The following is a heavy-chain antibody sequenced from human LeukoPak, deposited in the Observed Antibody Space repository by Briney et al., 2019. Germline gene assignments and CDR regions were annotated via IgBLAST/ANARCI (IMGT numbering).Heavy chain of an antibody. V-gene: IGHV3-23*01. CDR3: AKGSAQYYFEY. CDR1: GFTFSNYA. J-gene: IGHJ4*02. Sequence: GGSLRLSCAASGFTFSNYAMYWVCQAPGKGLEWVSAISTSGGDTFYPDSMRGRFTISRDNSKNTLYLQMNSLRAEDTAVYFCAKGSAQYYFEYWGQGTPVTVSS. CDR2: ISTSGGDT.